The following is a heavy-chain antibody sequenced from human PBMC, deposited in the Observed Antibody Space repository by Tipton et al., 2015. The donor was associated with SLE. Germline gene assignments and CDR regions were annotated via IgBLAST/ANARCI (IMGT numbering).Heavy chain of an antibody. Sequence: TLSLTCTVSGGSISNGAYYWNWIRQHPGKGLEWIGYIYYSGSTYYNPSLKSRVTISLDTSKNQISLNLSSVTAADTAVYYCARSNIYTAMANSWGRGTLVTVSS. J-gene: IGHJ5*02. CDR1: GGSISNGAYY. V-gene: IGHV4-31*03. CDR3: ARSNIYTAMANS. CDR2: IYYSGST. D-gene: IGHD5-18*01.